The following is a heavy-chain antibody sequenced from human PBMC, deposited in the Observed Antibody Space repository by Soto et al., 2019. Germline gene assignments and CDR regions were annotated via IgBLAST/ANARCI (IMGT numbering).Heavy chain of an antibody. D-gene: IGHD3-22*01. CDR2: INSDGSST. CDR3: ATWTMTQYGGVDYYYGMDV. J-gene: IGHJ6*02. CDR1: GFTFSSYW. V-gene: IGHV3-74*01. Sequence: GGSLRLSCAASGFTFSSYWMHWVRQAPGKGLVWVSRINSDGSSTSYADSVKGRFTISRDNAKNTLYLQMNSLRAEDTAVYYCATWTMTQYGGVDYYYGMDVWGQGTTVTVSS.